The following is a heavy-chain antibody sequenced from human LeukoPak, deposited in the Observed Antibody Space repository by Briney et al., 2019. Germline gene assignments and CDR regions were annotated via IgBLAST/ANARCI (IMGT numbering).Heavy chain of an antibody. D-gene: IGHD6-13*01. CDR3: AKDPPPYVVAAAVNDAFDI. J-gene: IGHJ3*02. Sequence: GGSLRLSCAASGFTFSSYAMSWVRQAPGRGLEWVSAISGSGGSTYYADSVKGRFTISRDNSKNTLYLQMNSLRAEDTAVYYCAKDPPPYVVAAAVNDAFDIWGQGTMVTVSS. CDR2: ISGSGGST. V-gene: IGHV3-23*01. CDR1: GFTFSSYA.